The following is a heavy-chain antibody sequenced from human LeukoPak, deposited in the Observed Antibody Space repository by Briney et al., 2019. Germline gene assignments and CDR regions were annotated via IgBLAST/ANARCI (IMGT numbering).Heavy chain of an antibody. CDR1: GYTFTSYG. J-gene: IGHJ4*02. Sequence: ASVKVSCKASGYTFTSYGISWVRQAPGQGLEWMGWISAYNGNTNYAQKLQGRVTMTRNTSISTAYMELSSLRYEDTAVYYCATDYTAYSLDYWGQGTLVTVSS. D-gene: IGHD2-15*01. CDR3: ATDYTAYSLDY. V-gene: IGHV1-18*01. CDR2: ISAYNGNT.